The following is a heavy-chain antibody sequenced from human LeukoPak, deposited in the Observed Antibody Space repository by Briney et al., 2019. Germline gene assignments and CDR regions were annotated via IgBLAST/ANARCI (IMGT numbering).Heavy chain of an antibody. Sequence: GGSLRLSCAASGFTFSDYYISWIRQAPGKGLEWVSYISGSSTYTSYADSVKGRFTISRDNAKNSLYLQMNSLRAEDTAVYYCMSNPRTVTTSYWGQGTLVTVSS. CDR3: MSNPRTVTTSY. J-gene: IGHJ4*02. V-gene: IGHV3-11*06. CDR2: ISGSSTYT. CDR1: GFTFSDYY. D-gene: IGHD1-7*01.